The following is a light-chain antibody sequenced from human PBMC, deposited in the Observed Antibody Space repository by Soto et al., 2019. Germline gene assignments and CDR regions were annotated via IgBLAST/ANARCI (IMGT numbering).Light chain of an antibody. CDR3: NSFTSLNTWV. Sequence: QSALTQPASVSGSPGQSITISCTGTSSDVGGYTHVSWYQQHPGKAPKLIIYEVSDRPSGVSNRFSGSKSGNMASLTISGLLPDDGADYYCNSFTSLNTWVFGGGTKLTVL. CDR2: EVS. J-gene: IGLJ3*02. CDR1: SSDVGGYTH. V-gene: IGLV2-14*01.